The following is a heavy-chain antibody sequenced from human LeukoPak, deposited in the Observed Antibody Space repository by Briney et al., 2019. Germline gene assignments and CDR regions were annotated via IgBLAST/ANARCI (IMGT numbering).Heavy chain of an antibody. CDR1: GGSISSYY. CDR2: IYYSGST. V-gene: IGHV4-59*01. D-gene: IGHD6-19*01. CDR3: ARGAGSGSGDL. J-gene: IGHJ2*01. Sequence: PSETLSLTCTVSGGSISSYYWSWIRQPPGKGLEWIGYIYYSGSTNNNPPLKSRVTISVDTSKNQFSLKLSSVTAADTAVYYCARGAGSGSGDLWGRGTLVTVSS.